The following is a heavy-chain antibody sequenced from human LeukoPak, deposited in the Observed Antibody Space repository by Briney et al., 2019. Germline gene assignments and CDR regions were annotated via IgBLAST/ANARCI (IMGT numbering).Heavy chain of an antibody. J-gene: IGHJ4*02. D-gene: IGHD1-26*01. CDR2: VYYRGST. CDR1: GGSFSSSSYY. Sequence: PSETLSLTCTVSGGSFSSSSYYWGWIRQPPGKGLEWIGNVYYRGSTYYNPSLKSRVTISIDTSKNQFSLKLSSVTAADTAVYYCARELGRRELPPYYFDYWGQGTLVTVSS. CDR3: ARELGRRELPPYYFDY. V-gene: IGHV4-39*07.